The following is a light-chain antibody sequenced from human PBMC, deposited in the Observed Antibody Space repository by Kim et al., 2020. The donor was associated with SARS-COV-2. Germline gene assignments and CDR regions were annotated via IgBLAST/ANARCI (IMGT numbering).Light chain of an antibody. CDR2: QDS. Sequence: SYELTQPPSVSVSPGQTASITCSGDKLGDKYACWYQQKPGQSPVLVIYQDSKRPSGIPERFSGSNSGNTATLTISGTQAMDEADYYCKAWDRSTYFVFG. J-gene: IGLJ2*01. V-gene: IGLV3-1*01. CDR1: KLGDKY. CDR3: KAWDRSTYFV.